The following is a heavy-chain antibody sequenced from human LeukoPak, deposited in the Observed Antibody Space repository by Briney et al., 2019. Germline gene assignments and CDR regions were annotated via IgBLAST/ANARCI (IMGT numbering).Heavy chain of an antibody. CDR3: AKDYRGSGYFFDV. J-gene: IGHJ3*01. CDR2: ISGSGGST. D-gene: IGHD3-3*01. V-gene: IGHV3-23*01. CDR1: GFTFSSYA. Sequence: PGGSLRLSCAASGFTFSSYAMSWVRQAPGKGLEWVSAISGSGGSTYYADSVKGRFTISRDNSKNTLYLQMNSLRAEDTAIYSCAKDYRGSGYFFDVWGQGTMVAVSS.